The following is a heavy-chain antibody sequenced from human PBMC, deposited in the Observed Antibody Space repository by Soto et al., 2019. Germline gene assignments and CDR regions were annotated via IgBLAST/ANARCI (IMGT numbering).Heavy chain of an antibody. CDR3: ARGDGDYGRRLDP. Sequence: ESGGGLVQPGGSLRISCVASGFTVSTNYVGWVRQAPGKGLEWVSIIYDGGSTYYADSVKGRFTISRDNSKNTVYLQMNSLRGVDTAVYYCARGDGDYGRRLDPWGQGTLVTVSS. J-gene: IGHJ5*02. V-gene: IGHV3-66*01. D-gene: IGHD4-17*01. CDR1: GFTVSTNY. CDR2: IYDGGST.